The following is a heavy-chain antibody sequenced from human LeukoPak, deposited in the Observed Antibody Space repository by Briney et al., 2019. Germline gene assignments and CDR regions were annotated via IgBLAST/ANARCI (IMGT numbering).Heavy chain of an antibody. CDR2: ISSSTTYI. J-gene: IGHJ4*02. CDR3: ARGGNIAACDY. V-gene: IGHV3-21*01. D-gene: IGHD6-25*01. Sequence: GGSLRLSCAASGFTFSSYGMHWVRQAPGKGLEWVSSISSSTTYIYYADSVKGRFTISRDNAKNSLNLQMNSLRAEDTAVYYCARGGNIAACDYWGQGTLVTVSS. CDR1: GFTFSSYG.